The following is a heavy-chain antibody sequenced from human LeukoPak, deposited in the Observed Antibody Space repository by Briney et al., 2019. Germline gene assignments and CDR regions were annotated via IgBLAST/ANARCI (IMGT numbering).Heavy chain of an antibody. CDR3: ASPSSTPGMDV. D-gene: IGHD2-2*01. J-gene: IGHJ6*02. V-gene: IGHV3-30*03. CDR2: ISYDGSNK. Sequence: GGSLRLSCAASGFTFSSYGMHWARQAPGKGLEWVAVISYDGSNKYYADSVKGRFTISRDNSKNTLYLQMNSLRAEDTAVYYCASPSSTPGMDVWGQGTTVTVSS. CDR1: GFTFSSYG.